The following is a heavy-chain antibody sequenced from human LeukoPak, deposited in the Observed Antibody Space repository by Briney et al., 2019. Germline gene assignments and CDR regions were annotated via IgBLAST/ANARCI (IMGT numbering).Heavy chain of an antibody. V-gene: IGHV4-38-2*02. CDR3: ARETEKQWQY. CDR2: MFDSGST. D-gene: IGHD6-19*01. J-gene: IGHJ3*01. CDR1: GYSITRGYF. Sequence: SETLSLTCTVSGYSITRGYFGGWIRRSPGKGMEWIATMFDSGSTYYNPSLKSRVTMSVDTSKNQFSLRLSSVTAADTAVYYCARETEKQWQYWGQGTTVSVSS.